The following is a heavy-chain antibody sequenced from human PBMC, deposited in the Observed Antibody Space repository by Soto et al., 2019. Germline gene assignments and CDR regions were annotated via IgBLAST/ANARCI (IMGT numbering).Heavy chain of an antibody. J-gene: IGHJ3*02. CDR2: IYYRGST. CDR1: GGSISSGGYY. V-gene: IGHV4-31*01. D-gene: IGHD3-22*01. CDR3: ASDRASNYYDTYPYAFDI. Sequence: QVQLQESGPGLVKPSQTLSLTCTVSGGSISSGGYYWSWLRQHPGKGLEWIGYIYYRGSTYYNPSLKSLVTISVDTSKNQFALKLSSVTDADTAVYYCASDRASNYYDTYPYAFDIWGQGTMVTVSS.